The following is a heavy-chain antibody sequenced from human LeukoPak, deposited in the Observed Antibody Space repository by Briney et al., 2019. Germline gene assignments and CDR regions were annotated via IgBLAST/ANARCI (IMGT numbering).Heavy chain of an antibody. V-gene: IGHV1-69*04. D-gene: IGHD3-22*01. CDR1: GGTFSSYA. Sequence: ASVKVSCKASGGTFSSYAISWVRQAPGQGLEWMGRIIPILGIANYAQKFQGRVTITADKSTSTAYMELSSLRSEDTAVYYCARGLSLDYDSSGYYDYWGQGTLVTVSS. CDR2: IIPILGIA. J-gene: IGHJ4*02. CDR3: ARGLSLDYDSSGYYDY.